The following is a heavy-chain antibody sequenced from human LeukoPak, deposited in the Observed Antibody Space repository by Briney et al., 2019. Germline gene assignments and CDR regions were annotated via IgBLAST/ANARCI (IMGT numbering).Heavy chain of an antibody. CDR3: ARVKGYSYGLDY. V-gene: IGHV3-21*01. CDR1: GFTLSSYS. CDR2: ISSSSSYI. Sequence: GGSLRLSCAASGFTLSSYSMNWVRQAPGKGLEWVSSISSSSSYIYYADSVKGRFTISRDNAKNSLYLQMNSLRAEDTAVYYCARVKGYSYGLDYWGQGTLVTVSS. D-gene: IGHD5-18*01. J-gene: IGHJ4*02.